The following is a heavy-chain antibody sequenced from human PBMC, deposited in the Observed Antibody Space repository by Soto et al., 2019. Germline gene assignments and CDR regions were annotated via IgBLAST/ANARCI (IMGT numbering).Heavy chain of an antibody. J-gene: IGHJ3*02. CDR3: ARGNGDYVSGAFDT. D-gene: IGHD4-17*01. CDR2: MNPHSGNT. Sequence: QVQLVQSGAEVKKPGASVKVSCTASGYTFTSYDINWVRQATGQGLEGMGWMNPHSGNTRHAQRFQGRVTMTRNTSISTAYMELSSLRSEDTAVYYCARGNGDYVSGAFDTWGQGTMVTVSS. V-gene: IGHV1-8*01. CDR1: GYTFTSYD.